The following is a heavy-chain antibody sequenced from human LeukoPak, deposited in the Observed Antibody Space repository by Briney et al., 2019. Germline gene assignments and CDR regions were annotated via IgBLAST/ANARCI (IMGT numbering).Heavy chain of an antibody. D-gene: IGHD3-16*01. CDR2: ISSSSSAI. J-gene: IGHJ4*02. CDR3: VRDLAY. Sequence: PGGSLRLSCAASGFTFSRYNMNWVRQAPGKGLEWISYISSSSSAIYYADSVRGRFTVSRDNAKNSLYLQMNSLRDEDTAVYYCVRDLAYWGQGTLVTVSS. CDR1: GFTFSRYN. V-gene: IGHV3-48*02.